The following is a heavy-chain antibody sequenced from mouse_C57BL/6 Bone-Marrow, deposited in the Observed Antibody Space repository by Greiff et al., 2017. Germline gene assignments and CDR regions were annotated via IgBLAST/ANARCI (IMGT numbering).Heavy chain of an antibody. V-gene: IGHV1-18*01. CDR1: GYTFTDYN. CDR2: SNPNNGGT. J-gene: IGHJ3*01. CDR3: ARSNYCSSLAWCAY. Sequence: VQLQQSGPELVKPGASVKIPCKASGYTFTDYNMDWVKQSHGKSLEWIGDSNPNNGGTIYNQKFKGKATLTVDKSSSTAYMELRSLTSEDTAVYYCARSNYCSSLAWCAYWGQGTLVTVSA. D-gene: IGHD1-1*01.